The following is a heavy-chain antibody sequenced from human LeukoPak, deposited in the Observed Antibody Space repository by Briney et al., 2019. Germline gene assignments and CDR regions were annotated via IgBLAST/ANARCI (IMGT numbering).Heavy chain of an antibody. J-gene: IGHJ3*02. CDR3: ATDSITMIVVVTNQRRIDAFDI. CDR1: GYTLTELS. Sequence: ASVKVSCKVSGYTLTELSMHWVRQAPGKGLEWMGGFDPEDGETIYAQKFQGRVTMTEDTSTDTAYMELSSLRSEDTAVYYCATDSITMIVVVTNQRRIDAFDIWGQGTMVTVSS. CDR2: FDPEDGET. D-gene: IGHD3-22*01. V-gene: IGHV1-24*01.